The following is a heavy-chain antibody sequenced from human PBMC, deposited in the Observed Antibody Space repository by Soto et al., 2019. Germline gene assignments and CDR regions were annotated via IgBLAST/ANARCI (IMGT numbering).Heavy chain of an antibody. CDR1: GFTFSSYA. CDR3: AKAGDSSGYYPLHYYYGMDV. V-gene: IGHV3-23*01. CDR2: ISGSGGST. D-gene: IGHD3-22*01. J-gene: IGHJ6*02. Sequence: GGSLRLSCAASGFTFSSYAMSWVRQAPGKGLEWVSAISGSGGSTYYTDSVKGRFTISRDNSKNTLYLQMNSLRAEDTAVYYCAKAGDSSGYYPLHYYYGMDVSGQGTTVTVSS.